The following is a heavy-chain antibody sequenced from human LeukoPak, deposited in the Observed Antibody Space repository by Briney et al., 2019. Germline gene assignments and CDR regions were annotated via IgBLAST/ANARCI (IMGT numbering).Heavy chain of an antibody. CDR1: GGSFSGYY. V-gene: IGHV4-34*01. CDR3: ARSYDYVWGSYRYPFDY. D-gene: IGHD3-16*02. J-gene: IGHJ4*02. CDR2: IKHSGST. Sequence: PTETLSLTCAVYGGSFSGYYWSWIRQPPGKGLEWIGEIKHSGSTNYNPSLKSRVTISVDTSKNQFSLKLSSVTAADTAVYYCARSYDYVWGSYRYPFDYWGRGTLVTVTS.